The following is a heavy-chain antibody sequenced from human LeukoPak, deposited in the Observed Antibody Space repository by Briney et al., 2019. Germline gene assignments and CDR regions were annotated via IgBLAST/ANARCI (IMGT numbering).Heavy chain of an antibody. CDR1: GFTFGSYA. D-gene: IGHD2-15*01. J-gene: IGHJ4*02. V-gene: IGHV3-23*01. CDR3: AKEGRYCSGGSCYSGGFFDY. CDR2: ISGSGGST. Sequence: GGSLRLSCAASGFTFGSYAMSWVRQAPGKGLEWVSAISGSGGSTYYADSVKGRFTISRDNSKNTLYLQMNSLRAEDTAVYYCAKEGRYCSGGSCYSGGFFDYWGQGTLVTVSS.